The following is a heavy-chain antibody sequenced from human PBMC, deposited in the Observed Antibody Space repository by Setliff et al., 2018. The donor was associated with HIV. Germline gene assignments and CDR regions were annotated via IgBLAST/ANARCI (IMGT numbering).Heavy chain of an antibody. CDR3: AREQGCGGGCHYAFEM. V-gene: IGHV4-38-2*02. CDR1: VIPSAVLPT. J-gene: IGHJ3*02. Sequence: SETRPSPAVSLVIPSAVLPTGAGSGSPLKGLEWIGSIGFSGSTDYNPSLQSRVTISVDKSKNQFSLKLSSVTAADMAVYYCAREQGCGGGCHYAFEMWGQGTMVTVSS. D-gene: IGHD2-21*02. CDR2: IGFSGST.